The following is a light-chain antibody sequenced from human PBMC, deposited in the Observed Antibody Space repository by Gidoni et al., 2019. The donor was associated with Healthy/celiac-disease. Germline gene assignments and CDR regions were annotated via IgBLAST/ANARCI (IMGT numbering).Light chain of an antibody. CDR3: QQYKSYTWT. Sequence: DIQMNQSPSTLSASVGDRVTITCRASQSISSWLAWYQQKPGKAPKLLIYDASSFESGVPSRFSGSGSGTEFTLTISSLQPDDFATYYCQQYKSYTWTFGQGTKVEIK. J-gene: IGKJ1*01. CDR2: DAS. CDR1: QSISSW. V-gene: IGKV1-5*01.